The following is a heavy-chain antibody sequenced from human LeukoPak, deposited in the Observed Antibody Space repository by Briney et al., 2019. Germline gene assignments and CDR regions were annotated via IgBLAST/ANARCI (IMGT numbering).Heavy chain of an antibody. CDR3: ARLFAFPSDAFDI. V-gene: IGHV3-21*01. D-gene: IGHD3-3*02. CDR2: ISSSSSYI. J-gene: IGHJ3*02. Sequence: GGSLRLSCAASGFTFSSYSMNWVRQAPGKGLEWVSSISSSSSYIYYADSVKGRFTISRDNAKNSLYLQMNSLRAEDTAVYYCARLFAFPSDAFDIWGQGTMVTVSS. CDR1: GFTFSSYS.